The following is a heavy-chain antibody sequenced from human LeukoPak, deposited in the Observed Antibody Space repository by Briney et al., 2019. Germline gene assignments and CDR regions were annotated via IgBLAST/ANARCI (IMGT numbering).Heavy chain of an antibody. CDR2: ISSGSSII. CDR1: GFTFSSYS. J-gene: IGHJ4*02. V-gene: IGHV3-48*01. Sequence: PGGSLRLSCVASGFTFSSYSMNWVRQAPGKGLEWVSYISSGSSIIYYADSVKGRFTISRDNAKNSLFLQMNSLRAEDTAVYYCARSRTGDYWGQGTLVTVSS. CDR3: ARSRTGDY. D-gene: IGHD1-1*01.